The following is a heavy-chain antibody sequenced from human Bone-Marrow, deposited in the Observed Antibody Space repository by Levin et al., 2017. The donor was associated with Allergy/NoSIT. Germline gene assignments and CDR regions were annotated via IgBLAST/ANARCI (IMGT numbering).Heavy chain of an antibody. CDR3: ARWMTGNSGSYYHFDY. V-gene: IGHV2-70*11. D-gene: IGHD1-26*01. CDR1: GFSLSTSGMC. J-gene: IGHJ4*02. Sequence: SGPTLVKPTQTLTLTCTFSGFSLSTSGMCVSWIRQPPGKALEWLARIDWDDDKYYSTSLKTRLTISKDTSKNQVVLTMTNMDPVDTATYYCARWMTGNSGSYYHFDYWGQGTLVTVSS. CDR2: IDWDDDK.